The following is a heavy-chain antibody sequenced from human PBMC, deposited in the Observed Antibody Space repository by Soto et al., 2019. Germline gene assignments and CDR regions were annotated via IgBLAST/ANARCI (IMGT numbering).Heavy chain of an antibody. Sequence: PGGSLRLSCAASGFSFSGYYMSWIRQAPGKGLEWVSYISGSSTYTNFADSMKGRFTISRDNAKESLYLQMNSLGVEDTAVYYCARVTVPYSNHVGWIWLDPWGQGTPVTVSS. V-gene: IGHV3-11*06. D-gene: IGHD4-4*01. CDR2: ISGSSTYT. CDR1: GFSFSGYY. CDR3: ARVTVPYSNHVGWIWLDP. J-gene: IGHJ5*02.